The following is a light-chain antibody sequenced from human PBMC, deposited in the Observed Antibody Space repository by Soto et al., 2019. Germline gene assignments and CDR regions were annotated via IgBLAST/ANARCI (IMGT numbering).Light chain of an antibody. CDR1: SPAVGGCHY. CDR3: TSYSRSDLVV. CDR2: DVS. J-gene: IGLJ2*01. V-gene: IGLV2-14*01. Sequence: QSALTQPASVSGSPGQSITISCTGTSPAVGGCHYVSWYQQFPGKAPKLIISDVSNRPSGASDRFSGSKSGYTASLILSGLQAEDEADYYCTSYSRSDLVVFGGGTKVTVL.